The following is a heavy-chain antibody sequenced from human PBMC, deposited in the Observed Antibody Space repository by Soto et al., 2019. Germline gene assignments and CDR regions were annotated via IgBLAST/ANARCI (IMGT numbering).Heavy chain of an antibody. V-gene: IGHV3-48*03. CDR3: ARQDEYYYGMDV. D-gene: IGHD2-15*01. CDR1: GFTFSSYE. J-gene: IGHJ6*02. CDR2: ISSSGSTI. Sequence: QPGGSLRLSCAASGFTFSSYEMNWVRQAPGKGLEWVSYISSSGSTIYYADSVKGRFTISRDNAKSSLYLQMNSLRAEDTAVYYCARQDEYYYGMDVWGQGTTVTVSS.